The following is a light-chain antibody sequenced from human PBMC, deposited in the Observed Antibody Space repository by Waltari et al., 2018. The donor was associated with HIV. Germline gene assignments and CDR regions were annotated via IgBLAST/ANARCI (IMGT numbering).Light chain of an antibody. CDR3: QQRSSWPLT. CDR1: QSVRSY. V-gene: IGKV3-11*01. CDR2: DTS. Sequence: EIVLTPSPATLSFSPGEIATLSCWATQSVRSYLAWYQQRPDQAPRLLIYDTSNRATGIPARFSGSGSGTDFTLTISSLEPEDFAVYYCQQRSSWPLTLGQGTNVEFK. J-gene: IGKJ1*01.